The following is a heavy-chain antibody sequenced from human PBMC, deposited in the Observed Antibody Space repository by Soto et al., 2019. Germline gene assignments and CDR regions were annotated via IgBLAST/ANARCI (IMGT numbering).Heavy chain of an antibody. V-gene: IGHV3-48*01. CDR2: ILIGSSTK. Sequence: GGSLRLSCAASGFTFRNYGMNWVRQAPGKGLEWVSYILIGSSTKYYADSVKGRFTISRDDSKNTLYLQMNSLKTEDTAVYYCTTDGSGSYYNRPYYYYGMDVWGQGTTVTVSS. CDR3: TTDGSGSYYNRPYYYYGMDV. CDR1: GFTFRNYG. J-gene: IGHJ6*02. D-gene: IGHD3-10*01.